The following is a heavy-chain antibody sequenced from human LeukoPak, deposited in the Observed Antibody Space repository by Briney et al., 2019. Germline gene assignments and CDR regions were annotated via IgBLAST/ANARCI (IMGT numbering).Heavy chain of an antibody. CDR1: GFTVSSNS. CDR3: ARGYCTNGVCYWSRNWFDP. V-gene: IGHV3-53*01. Sequence: GGSLRLSCTVSGFTVSSNSMSWVRQAPGKGLEWVSFIYSDNTHYSDSVKGRFTISRDNSKNTLYLQMNSLRAADTAVYYCARGYCTNGVCYWSRNWFDPWGQGTLVTVSS. CDR2: IYSDNT. D-gene: IGHD2-8*01. J-gene: IGHJ5*02.